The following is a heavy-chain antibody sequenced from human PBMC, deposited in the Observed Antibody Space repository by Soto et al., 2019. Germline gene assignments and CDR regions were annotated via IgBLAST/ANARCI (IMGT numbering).Heavy chain of an antibody. Sequence: ASVKVSCKASGYTFTTYGISWVRQAPGQGLEWMGWISAYYGDTKYAPKVQGRVTLTRDISTNTAYMELRSLTSDDTAMYYSARSLTEGYCTITGCYTRPLYGMDVWGQGTTVTVSS. J-gene: IGHJ6*02. CDR1: GYTFTTYG. CDR2: ISAYYGDT. CDR3: ARSLTEGYCTITGCYTRPLYGMDV. V-gene: IGHV1-18*01. D-gene: IGHD2-2*02.